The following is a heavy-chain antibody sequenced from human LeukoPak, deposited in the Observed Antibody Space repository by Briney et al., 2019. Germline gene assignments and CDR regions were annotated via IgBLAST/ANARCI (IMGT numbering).Heavy chain of an antibody. CDR1: GGSISSSSYY. J-gene: IGHJ4*02. D-gene: IGHD5-12*01. V-gene: IGHV4-61*05. CDR3: ARVGGYDPDY. CDR2: IYYSGST. Sequence: PSETLSLTCTVSGGSISSSSYYWGWIRQPPVKGLEWIGYIYYSGSTNYNPSLKSRVTISVDTSKNQFSLKLSSVTAADTAVYYCARVGGYDPDYWGQGTLVTVSS.